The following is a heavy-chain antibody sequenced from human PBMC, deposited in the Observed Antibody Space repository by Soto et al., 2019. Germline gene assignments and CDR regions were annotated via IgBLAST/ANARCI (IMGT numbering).Heavy chain of an antibody. J-gene: IGHJ4*02. V-gene: IGHV3-23*03. CDR3: GKDRHPDVIWTFAL. CDR2: IFPGGST. Sequence: GGSLRLSCAASGFTFSTYTMNWVRQAPGKGLEWVAGIFPGGSTYYANSVKGRFTISRDHSQSSVFLQMSSLRDEDTAVYYCGKDRHPDVIWTFALWGQGTLVTVSS. D-gene: IGHD3-9*01. CDR1: GFTFSTYT.